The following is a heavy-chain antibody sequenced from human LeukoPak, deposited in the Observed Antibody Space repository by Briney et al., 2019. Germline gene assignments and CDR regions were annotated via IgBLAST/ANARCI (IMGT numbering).Heavy chain of an antibody. V-gene: IGHV4-39*07. CDR2: IYYTGNT. CDR3: ARDATKGYYFDY. CDR1: GDSLTGYY. D-gene: IGHD2-15*01. J-gene: IGHJ4*02. Sequence: SETLSFTCTVSGDSLTGYYWGWIRQPPGKGLEWIGNIYYTGNTYYNPSLKSRVTISLDTSKNQFSLKVISMTAADTAVYYCARDATKGYYFDYWGQGTLVTVSS.